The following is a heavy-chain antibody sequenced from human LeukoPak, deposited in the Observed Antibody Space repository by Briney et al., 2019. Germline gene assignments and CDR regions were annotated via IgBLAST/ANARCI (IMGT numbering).Heavy chain of an antibody. J-gene: IGHJ4*02. D-gene: IGHD6-19*01. CDR3: AKGGSVAGTSIFDY. CDR1: GFTVSSNY. V-gene: IGHV3-23*01. Sequence: GGSLRLSCAASGFTVSSNYMSWVRQAPGKGLEWVSGISGSGGSTYYADSVKGRFTISRDNSKNTLYLQMNSLRAEDTAVYYCAKGGSVAGTSIFDYWGQGTLVTVSS. CDR2: ISGSGGST.